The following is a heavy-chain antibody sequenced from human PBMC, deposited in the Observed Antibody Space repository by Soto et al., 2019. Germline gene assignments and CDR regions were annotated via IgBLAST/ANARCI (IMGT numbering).Heavy chain of an antibody. D-gene: IGHD3-22*01. CDR1: GFTFSIYA. J-gene: IGHJ4*02. Sequence: EVQLLESGGGLVQPGESLRLSCAASGFTFSIYAMTWVRQSPGKGLEWVSSMSRTGDNTYYADSVKGRFTISRDNSKNDLYLQMNSLRTEDTAIYYCAKDRSNSNPLYYFDFWGPGALVTGSS. V-gene: IGHV3-23*01. CDR2: MSRTGDNT. CDR3: AKDRSNSNPLYYFDF.